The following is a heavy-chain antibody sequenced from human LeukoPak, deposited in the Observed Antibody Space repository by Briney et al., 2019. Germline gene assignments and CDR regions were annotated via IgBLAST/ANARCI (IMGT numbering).Heavy chain of an antibody. V-gene: IGHV4-59*01. CDR2: IYYSGST. D-gene: IGHD2-15*01. J-gene: IGHJ4*02. CDR3: ARSPGYCSGGSCQDQYYFDY. CDR1: GGSISSYY. Sequence: SETLSLTCTVSGGSISSYYWSWIRQPPGKGLEWIGYIYYSGSTNYNPSLKSRVTISVDTSKNQFSLKLSSVTAADTAVYYCARSPGYCSGGSCQDQYYFDYWGQGTLVTVSS.